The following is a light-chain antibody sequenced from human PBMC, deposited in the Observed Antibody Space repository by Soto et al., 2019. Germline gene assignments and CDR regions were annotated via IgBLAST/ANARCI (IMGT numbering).Light chain of an antibody. CDR2: SND. J-gene: IGLJ3*02. V-gene: IGLV1-44*01. Sequence: QSVLTQPPSASGTPGQRVTISCSGSSSNIGGNTVNWYQQLPGTAPKLLIYSNDQRPSGVPDRFSGCKSGTSASLAISGLQSEDEADYYCAAWDDTLNGWVFGGGTKVTVL. CDR3: AAWDDTLNGWV. CDR1: SSNIGGNT.